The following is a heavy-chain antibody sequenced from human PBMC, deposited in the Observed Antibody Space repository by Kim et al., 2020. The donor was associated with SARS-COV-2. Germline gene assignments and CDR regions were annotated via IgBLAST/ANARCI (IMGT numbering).Heavy chain of an antibody. CDR2: IYYSGST. CDR3: AREGPKSYYDKAFDI. V-gene: IGHV4-59*01. Sequence: SETLSLTCTVSGGSISSYYWSWIRQPPGKGLEWIGYIYYSGSTNYNPSLKSRVTISVDTSKNQFSLKLSSVTAADTAVYYCAREGPKSYYDKAFDIWGQGTMVTVSS. D-gene: IGHD3-22*01. J-gene: IGHJ3*02. CDR1: GGSISSYY.